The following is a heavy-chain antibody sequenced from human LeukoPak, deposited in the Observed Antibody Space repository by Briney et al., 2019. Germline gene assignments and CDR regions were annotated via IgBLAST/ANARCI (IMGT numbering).Heavy chain of an antibody. D-gene: IGHD3-16*01. Sequence: PSETLSLTCTVSGISINPYYWAWIRQPAGKGLEWIGRAIPASGSMNYKPSLKSRVTMSVDTSKNQLSLEMTSVTAADTAVYYCMKDGPSWGLLWGLGTLVTVSS. J-gene: IGHJ4*02. CDR3: MKDGPSWGLL. V-gene: IGHV4-4*07. CDR2: AIPASGSM. CDR1: GISINPYY.